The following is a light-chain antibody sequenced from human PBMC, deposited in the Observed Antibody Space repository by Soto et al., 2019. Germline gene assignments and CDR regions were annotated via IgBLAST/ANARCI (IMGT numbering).Light chain of an antibody. CDR3: AAGGTAGDDGLSSPFYV. CDR2: TNS. CDR1: SSSIGGSS. Sequence: QSALTQPPSASGTHGQRVTISCSGSSSSIGGSSVNWYQHLPGTAPKLLIYTNSRRPSGVPDRFSGSKSGTSASLTISGPQSEDEADYYCAAGGTAGDDGLSSPFYVFGTGTKVTVL. J-gene: IGLJ1*01. V-gene: IGLV1-44*01.